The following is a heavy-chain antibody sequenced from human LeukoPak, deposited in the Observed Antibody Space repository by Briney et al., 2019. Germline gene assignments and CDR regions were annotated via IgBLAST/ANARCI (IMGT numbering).Heavy chain of an antibody. Sequence: SETLSLTCTVSGGSISSSSYYWGWIRQPPGKGLEWIGSIYYSGSTYYNPSLKSRVTISVDTSKNQFSLKLSSVTAADTAVYYCARAGTYYDFWSGYFPPYYFDYWGQGTLVTVSS. J-gene: IGHJ4*02. CDR1: GGSISSSSYY. V-gene: IGHV4-39*01. D-gene: IGHD3-3*01. CDR3: ARAGTYYDFWSGYFPPYYFDY. CDR2: IYYSGST.